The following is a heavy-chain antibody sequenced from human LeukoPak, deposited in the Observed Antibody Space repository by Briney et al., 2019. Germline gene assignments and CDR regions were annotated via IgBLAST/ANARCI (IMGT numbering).Heavy chain of an antibody. CDR3: VKPSGYSGYGYFFDY. Sequence: GGSLRLSCSASGFTFSSSAMHWVRQAPGKGLEYVSAIVSNGRSTYYADSVQGRFTISRDNSKNTLYLQMSSLRAEDAAVYYCVKPSGYSGYGYFFDYWGQGTLVTVSS. J-gene: IGHJ4*02. V-gene: IGHV3-64D*06. CDR2: IVSNGRST. CDR1: GFTFSSSA. D-gene: IGHD5-12*01.